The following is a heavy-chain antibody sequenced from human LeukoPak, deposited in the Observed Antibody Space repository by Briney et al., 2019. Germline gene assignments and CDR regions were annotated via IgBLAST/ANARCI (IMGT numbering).Heavy chain of an antibody. V-gene: IGHV4-4*02. D-gene: IGHD1-1*01. CDR2: IYHSGST. CDR3: ARASRYYYYYMDV. Sequence: PSETLSLTCAVSGGSISSNIWWTWVRQPPGKGLEWIGEIYHSGSTNYNPSLKSRVTISVDKSKNQFSLKLSSVTAADTAVYYCARASRYYYYYMDVWGKGTTVTVSS. CDR1: GGSISSNIW. J-gene: IGHJ6*03.